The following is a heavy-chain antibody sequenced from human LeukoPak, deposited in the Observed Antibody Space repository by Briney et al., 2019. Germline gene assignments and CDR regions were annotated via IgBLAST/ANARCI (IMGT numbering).Heavy chain of an antibody. CDR1: GFTFSSYA. Sequence: GGSLRLSCAASGFTFSSYAMSWVRQAPGKGLEWVSAISGSGGSTYYADSVKGRFTISRDNSKNTLYLQMNSLRAEDTAVYYCAKGFHYYDFWSGYYNYYGMDVWGQGTTVTVSS. J-gene: IGHJ6*02. V-gene: IGHV3-23*01. D-gene: IGHD3-3*01. CDR3: AKGFHYYDFWSGYYNYYGMDV. CDR2: ISGSGGST.